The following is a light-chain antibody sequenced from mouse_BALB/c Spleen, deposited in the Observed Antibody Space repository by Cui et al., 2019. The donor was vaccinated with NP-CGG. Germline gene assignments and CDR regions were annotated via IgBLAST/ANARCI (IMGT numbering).Light chain of an antibody. V-gene: IGLV1*01. Sequence: QAIVTQESALPTSPGETVTLTCRSSNGAVTTSNYANWVQEKPDHLFTGLIGGTYHRAPGVPARFSGSLIGDKTALTITGAQTEDEAIYFCALWYSNHWVFGGGTKLTVL. CDR2: GTY. CDR3: ALWYSNHWV. J-gene: IGLJ1*01. CDR1: NGAVTTSNY.